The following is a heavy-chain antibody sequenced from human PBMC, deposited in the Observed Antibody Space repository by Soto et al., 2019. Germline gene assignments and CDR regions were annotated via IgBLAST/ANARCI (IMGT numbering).Heavy chain of an antibody. V-gene: IGHV4-31*03. J-gene: IGHJ4*02. D-gene: IGHD2-15*01. CDR2: IYYSGST. Sequence: QVQLQESGPGLVKPSQTLSLTCTVSGGSISSGGYYWSWIRQHPGKGLEWIGYIYYSGSTYYNPSLKGRVTISVDTSKNQFSLKLSSVTAADTAVYYCASRGGGSGRAGVAFDYWGQGTLVTVSS. CDR1: GGSISSGGYY. CDR3: ASRGGGSGRAGVAFDY.